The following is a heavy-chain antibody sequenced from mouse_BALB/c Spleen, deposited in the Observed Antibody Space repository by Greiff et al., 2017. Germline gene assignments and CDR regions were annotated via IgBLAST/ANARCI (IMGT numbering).Heavy chain of an antibody. Sequence: VQLKESGGDLVKPGGSLKLSCAASGFTFSSYGMSWVRQTPDKRLEWVATISSGGSYTYYPDSVKGRFTISRDNAKNTLYLQMSSLKSEDTAMYYCARHERYAMDYWGQGTSVTVSS. CDR3: ARHERYAMDY. V-gene: IGHV5-6*01. CDR1: GFTFSSYG. CDR2: ISSGGSYT. J-gene: IGHJ4*01.